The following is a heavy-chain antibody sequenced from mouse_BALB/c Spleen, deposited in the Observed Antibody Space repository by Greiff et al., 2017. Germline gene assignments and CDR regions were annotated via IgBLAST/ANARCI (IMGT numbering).Heavy chain of an antibody. V-gene: IGHV5-6-2*01. CDR2: INSNGGST. Sequence: EVKLVESGGGLVKLGGSLKLSCAASGFTFSSYYMSWVRQTPEKRLELVAAINSNGGSTYYPDTVKGRFTISRDNAKNTLYLQMSSLKSEDTALYYCARHRGGNYDAMDYWGQGTSVTVSS. CDR3: ARHRGGNYDAMDY. CDR1: GFTFSSYY. D-gene: IGHD2-1*01. J-gene: IGHJ4*01.